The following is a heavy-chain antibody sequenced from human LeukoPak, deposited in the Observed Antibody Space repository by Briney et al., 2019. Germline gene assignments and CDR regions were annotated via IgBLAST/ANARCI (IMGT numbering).Heavy chain of an antibody. CDR1: GGSISSYY. J-gene: IGHJ4*02. D-gene: IGHD7-27*01. CDR3: ASNTGTVFDY. Sequence: PSETLSLTCTVSGGSISSYYWSWIRRPPGKGLEWIGYVYYSGSTEYNPSLRSRVTISLEMSKHQFSLNLTSVTAAATAVYYCASNTGTVFDYWGQGALVTVSS. CDR2: VYYSGST. V-gene: IGHV4-59*01.